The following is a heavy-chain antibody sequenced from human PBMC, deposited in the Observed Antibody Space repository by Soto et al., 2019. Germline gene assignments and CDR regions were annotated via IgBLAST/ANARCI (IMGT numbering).Heavy chain of an antibody. CDR2: IGVYHTQT. CDR3: VIHGKTSSLVH. V-gene: IGHV1-18*04. J-gene: IGHJ4*02. D-gene: IGHD1-1*01. Sequence: QIQMVQSGAEIKEPGASVKVSCKTSGYFFPDYGIDWLRQAPGQSRQWMGWIGVYHTQTKYTPQFQGRVTINSDTSTRKVYMGLRCLRLDATATYYCVIHGKTSSLVHWGPGTRITVSS. CDR1: GYFFPDYG.